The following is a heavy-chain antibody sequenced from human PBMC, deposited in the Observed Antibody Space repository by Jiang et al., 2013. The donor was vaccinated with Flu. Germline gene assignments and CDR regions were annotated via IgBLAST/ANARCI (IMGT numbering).Heavy chain of an antibody. J-gene: IGHJ4*02. D-gene: IGHD2-2*01. V-gene: IGHV3-33*01. Sequence: AVIWYDGSNKYYADSVKGRFTISRDNSKNTLYLQMNSLRAEDTAVYYCARDRCSSTSCYALVLEYWGQGTLVTVSS. CDR2: IWYDGSNK. CDR3: ARDRCSSTSCYALVLEY.